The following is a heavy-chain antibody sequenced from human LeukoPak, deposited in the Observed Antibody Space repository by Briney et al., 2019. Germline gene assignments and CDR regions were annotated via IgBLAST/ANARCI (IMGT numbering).Heavy chain of an antibody. D-gene: IGHD2-2*01. Sequence: SETLSLTCAVYGGSFSGYYWSWIRQPPGKGLEWIGEINHSGSTNYNPSLKSRVTISVDTSKNQFSLKLRSVTAADQAVYYCARGGGRYCSSTSCYRGWFDPWGQGTLVTVSS. V-gene: IGHV4-34*01. J-gene: IGHJ5*02. CDR2: INHSGST. CDR1: GGSFSGYY. CDR3: ARGGGRYCSSTSCYRGWFDP.